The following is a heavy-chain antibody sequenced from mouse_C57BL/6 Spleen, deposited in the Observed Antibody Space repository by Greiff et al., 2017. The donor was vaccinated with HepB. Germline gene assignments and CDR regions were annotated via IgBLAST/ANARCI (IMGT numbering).Heavy chain of an antibody. CDR3: ARWGFYYDYDGDYAMDY. Sequence: VQLQQSGAELAKPGASVKLSCKASGYTFTSYWMHWVNQRPGQGLEWIGYINSSSGYTKYNQKFKDKVTLTADKSSRIAYMQLSSLTYEDYAVYYCARWGFYYDYDGDYAMDYWGQGTSVTVSS. D-gene: IGHD2-4*01. CDR2: INSSSGYT. J-gene: IGHJ4*01. V-gene: IGHV1-7*01. CDR1: GYTFTSYW.